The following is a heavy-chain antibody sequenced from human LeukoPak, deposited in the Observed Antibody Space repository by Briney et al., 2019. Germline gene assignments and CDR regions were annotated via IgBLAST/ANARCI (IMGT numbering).Heavy chain of an antibody. CDR1: GFTVSSNY. CDR3: ARDYSAAADY. CDR2: FYSGGST. D-gene: IGHD2-21*01. J-gene: IGHJ4*02. V-gene: IGHV3-53*01. Sequence: GGSLRLSCAASGFTVSSNYMSWVRQAPGKGLEWVSVFYSGGSTYYADSVKGRFTISRDNSKNTLYLQMRSLRAEDTAVYYCARDYSAAADYWGQGTLVTVSS.